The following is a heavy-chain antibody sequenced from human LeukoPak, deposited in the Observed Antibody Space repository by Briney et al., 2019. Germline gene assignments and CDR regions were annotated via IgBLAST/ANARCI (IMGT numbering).Heavy chain of an antibody. CDR2: IRYDGSNK. D-gene: IGHD2-2*02. Sequence: GGSLRLSCAASGFTFSSYGMHWVRQAPGKGLEWVAFIRYDGSNKYYADSVKGRFTISRDNSKNTLYLQMNSLRAEDTAVYYCAKGAPPSFYCSSTSCYNYYYYYMDVWGKGTTVTVSS. CDR1: GFTFSSYG. V-gene: IGHV3-30*02. J-gene: IGHJ6*03. CDR3: AKGAPPSFYCSSTSCYNYYYYYMDV.